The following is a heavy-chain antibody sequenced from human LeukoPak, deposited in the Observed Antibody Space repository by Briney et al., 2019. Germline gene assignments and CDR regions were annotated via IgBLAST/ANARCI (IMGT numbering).Heavy chain of an antibody. CDR1: GFTFSSYS. V-gene: IGHV3-48*04. CDR3: ASDYYDSSGYSPFDY. CDR2: ISSSSSTI. Sequence: GGSLRLSCAASGFTFSSYSMNWVRQAPGKGLEWVSYISSSSSTIYYADSVKGRFTISRDNAKNSLYLQMNSPRAEDTAVYYCASDYYDSSGYSPFDYWGQGTLVTVSS. D-gene: IGHD3-22*01. J-gene: IGHJ4*02.